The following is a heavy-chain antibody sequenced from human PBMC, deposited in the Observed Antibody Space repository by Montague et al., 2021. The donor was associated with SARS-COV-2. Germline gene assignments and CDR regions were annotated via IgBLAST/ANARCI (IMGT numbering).Heavy chain of an antibody. CDR1: GDSITNTYW. CDR3: ARGRVDLGATGLKVVFDI. Sequence: SETLSPTCAVSGDSITNTYWWTWVRQSPGKGLEWIGEVYHSGGTQCNPSRKSRVTVSLDKSKNQFSLNLSSVTAADTAVYYCARGRVDLGATGLKVVFDIWGQGTVVTVSS. J-gene: IGHJ3*02. V-gene: IGHV4-4*02. CDR2: VYHSGGT. D-gene: IGHD1-26*01.